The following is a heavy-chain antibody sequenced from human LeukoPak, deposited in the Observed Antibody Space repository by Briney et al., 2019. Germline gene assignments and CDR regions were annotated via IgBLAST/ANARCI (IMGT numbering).Heavy chain of an antibody. Sequence: SETLSLTCTVSGGSISSSSSYHWGWIRQPPGKGLEWIGSISYGGSTYYNPSLKSRVTISVDTSKNQLSLNLSSVTAADTAVYYCARARGYSYGSPFDYWGQGTLVTVSS. V-gene: IGHV4-39*01. D-gene: IGHD5-18*01. CDR1: GGSISSSSSYH. J-gene: IGHJ4*02. CDR3: ARARGYSYGSPFDY. CDR2: ISYGGST.